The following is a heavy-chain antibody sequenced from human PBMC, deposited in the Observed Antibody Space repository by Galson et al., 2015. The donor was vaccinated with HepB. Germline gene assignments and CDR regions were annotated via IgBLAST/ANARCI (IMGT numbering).Heavy chain of an antibody. V-gene: IGHV4-39*01. CDR1: GGSISSSSYY. CDR3: ARPRIVVVPEGGYYYYGMDV. CDR2: IYYSGST. Sequence: DTLSLTCTVSGGSISSSSYYWGWIRQPPGKGLEWIGSIYYSGSTYYNPSLKSRVTISVDTSKNQFSLKLSSVTAADTAVYYCARPRIVVVPEGGYYYYGMDVWGQGTTVTVSS. D-gene: IGHD2-2*01. J-gene: IGHJ6*02.